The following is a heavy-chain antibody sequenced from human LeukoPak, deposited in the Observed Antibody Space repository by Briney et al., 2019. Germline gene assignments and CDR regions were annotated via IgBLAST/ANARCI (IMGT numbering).Heavy chain of an antibody. V-gene: IGHV3-30*04. CDR3: ARGEFYYDFWSGYWLY. CDR1: GFTFSSYA. CDR2: ISYDGSNK. J-gene: IGHJ4*02. Sequence: GGSLRLSCAASGFTFSSYAMHWVRQAPGKWLEWVAVISYDGSNKYYADSVKGRFTISRDNSKNTLYLQMNSLRAEDTAVYYCARGEFYYDFWSGYWLYWGQGTLVTVSS. D-gene: IGHD3-3*01.